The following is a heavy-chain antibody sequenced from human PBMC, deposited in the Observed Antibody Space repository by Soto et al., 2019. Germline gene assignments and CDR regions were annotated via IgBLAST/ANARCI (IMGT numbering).Heavy chain of an antibody. V-gene: IGHV4-59*01. J-gene: IGHJ4*02. CDR3: ARGGWYRDY. D-gene: IGHD6-19*01. CDR2: IYYSGST. Sequence: SETLSLTCTVSGGSMSTYYWSWVRQSPGKGLEWIGYIYYSGSTNYNPSLKSRTTISVDTSKKQFSLKLSSLTAADTAVYYCARGGWYRDYWGQGTLVTVSS. CDR1: GGSMSTYY.